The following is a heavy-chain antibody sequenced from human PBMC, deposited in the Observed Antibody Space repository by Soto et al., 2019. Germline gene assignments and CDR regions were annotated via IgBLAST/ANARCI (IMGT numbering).Heavy chain of an antibody. J-gene: IGHJ5*02. CDR3: AHRRYYDRFDP. D-gene: IGHD3-22*01. V-gene: IGHV2-5*02. CDR2: IYWDDDK. CDR1: GFSVRKKKVG. Sequence: CSGFSVRKKKVGVGWIRQPPGKALEWLALIYWDDDKRYSPSLKSRLTITKDTSKNQVVLTMTNMDPVDTATYYCAHRRYYDRFDPWGQGTLVTVSS.